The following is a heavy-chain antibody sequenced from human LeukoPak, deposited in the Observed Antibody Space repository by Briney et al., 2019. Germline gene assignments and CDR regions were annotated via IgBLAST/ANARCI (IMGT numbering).Heavy chain of an antibody. CDR1: GGTFSNYA. Sequence: GASVKVSCKASGGTFSNYAVSWVRQAPGQGLEWMGGIIPIYGTTNYAQKFQGRVTITADKSTSTVYMELSSLRSEDTAVYYCASESPYYDILTGTKNYYYYMDVWGKGTTVTVSS. CDR3: ASESPYYDILTGTKNYYYYMDV. D-gene: IGHD3-9*01. V-gene: IGHV1-69*06. CDR2: IIPIYGTT. J-gene: IGHJ6*03.